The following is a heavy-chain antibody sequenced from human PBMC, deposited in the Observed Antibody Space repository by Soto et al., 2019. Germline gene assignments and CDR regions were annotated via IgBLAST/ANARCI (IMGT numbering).Heavy chain of an antibody. CDR2: ISYDGNNK. V-gene: IGHV3-30-3*01. CDR1: GFTFSSYT. J-gene: IGHJ6*02. Sequence: XVSLRLSCAASGFTFSSYTMHWVRQAPGKGLEWVAVISYDGNNKYYADSVKGRFTISRDNSKNTLYLQLNSLRAEDTAVYDCARDSNGMDVWGQGTTVTVS. CDR3: ARDSNGMDV.